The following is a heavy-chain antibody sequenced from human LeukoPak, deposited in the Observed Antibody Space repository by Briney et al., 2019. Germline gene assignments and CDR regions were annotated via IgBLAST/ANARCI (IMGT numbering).Heavy chain of an antibody. Sequence: GGSLRLSCAASGFTFSSYAMHWVRQAPGKGLEYVSAISSNGGSTYYANSVKGRFTISRDNSKNTLYLQMGSLRAEDMAVYYCARVRGYDSSGYYPQDAFDIWGQGTMVTVSS. CDR1: GFTFSSYA. J-gene: IGHJ3*02. CDR3: ARVRGYDSSGYYPQDAFDI. V-gene: IGHV3-64*01. CDR2: ISSNGGST. D-gene: IGHD3-22*01.